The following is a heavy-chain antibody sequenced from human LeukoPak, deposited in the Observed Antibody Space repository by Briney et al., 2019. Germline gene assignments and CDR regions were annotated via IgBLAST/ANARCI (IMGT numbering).Heavy chain of an antibody. CDR3: ARGAYYYDSSGYYYAGYDAFDI. J-gene: IGHJ3*02. Sequence: ASVKVSCKASGYTFTSYYMHWVRQAPGQGLEWMGIINPSGGSTSYAQKFQGRVTMTRDMSTSTVYMELSSLRSEDTAVYYCARGAYYYDSSGYYYAGYDAFDIWGQGTMVTVSS. D-gene: IGHD3-22*01. CDR2: INPSGGST. CDR1: GYTFTSYY. V-gene: IGHV1-46*01.